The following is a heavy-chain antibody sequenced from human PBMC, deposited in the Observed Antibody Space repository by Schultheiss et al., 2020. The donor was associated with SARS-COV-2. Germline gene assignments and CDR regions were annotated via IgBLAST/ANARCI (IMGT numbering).Heavy chain of an antibody. CDR1: GGSFSGYY. J-gene: IGHJ4*02. CDR2: INHSGST. V-gene: IGHV4-34*01. Sequence: SETLSLTCAVYGGSFSGYYWSWIRQPPGKGLEWIGEINHSGSTNYNPSLKSRVTISVDTPKNQFSLKLSSVTAADTAVYYCARAVSSGYYYFDYWGQGSLVTVSS. CDR3: ARAVSSGYYYFDY. D-gene: IGHD6-19*01.